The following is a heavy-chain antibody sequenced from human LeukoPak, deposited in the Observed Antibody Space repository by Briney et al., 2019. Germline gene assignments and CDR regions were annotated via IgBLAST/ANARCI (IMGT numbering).Heavy chain of an antibody. Sequence: KPSETLSLTCAVYGGSFSGYYWSWIRQPPGKGLEWIGEINHSGSTNYNPSLKSRVTISVDTSKNQFSLKLRSVTAADTAVYYCATRRYSSSWSRAFDIWGQGTMVTVSS. CDR2: INHSGST. CDR3: ATRRYSSSWSRAFDI. CDR1: GGSFSGYY. D-gene: IGHD6-13*01. J-gene: IGHJ3*02. V-gene: IGHV4-34*01.